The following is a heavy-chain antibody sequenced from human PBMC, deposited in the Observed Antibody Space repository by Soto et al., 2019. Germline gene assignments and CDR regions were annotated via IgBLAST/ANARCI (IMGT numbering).Heavy chain of an antibody. J-gene: IGHJ4*02. D-gene: IGHD5-12*01. CDR2: ISSSGSTI. CDR3: ARGSASSDYDLEY. Sequence: SLRLSCAASGFTFSSYEMNWVRQAPGKGLEWVSYISSSGSTIYYADSVKGRFTISRDKSTNTLYLHMNSLRAEDTAVYYCARGSASSDYDLEYWGQGTLVTVSS. V-gene: IGHV3-48*03. CDR1: GFTFSSYE.